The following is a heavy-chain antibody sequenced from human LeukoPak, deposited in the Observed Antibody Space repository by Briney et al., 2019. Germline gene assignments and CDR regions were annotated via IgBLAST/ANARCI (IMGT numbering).Heavy chain of an antibody. D-gene: IGHD6-13*01. CDR2: IYTDGST. V-gene: IGHV3-53*01. J-gene: IGHJ4*02. CDR1: GFIVGTRY. Sequence: PGGSLRLSCAASGFIVGTRYMTWVRQVPGKGLEWVSVIYTDGSTYYADSVRGRFTISRDNFKNTLYLQINSLRAEDTAVYYCARDPQSSQQLVSYWGQGTRVTVSS. CDR3: ARDPQSSQQLVSY.